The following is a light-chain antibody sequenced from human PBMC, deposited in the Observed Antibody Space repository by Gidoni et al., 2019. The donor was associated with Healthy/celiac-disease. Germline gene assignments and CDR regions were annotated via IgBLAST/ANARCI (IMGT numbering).Light chain of an antibody. CDR3: QQRSSWPGT. Sequence: EIVLTQSPATLSLSPVARATLSCRASQSVSSYLAWYQQNPGQAPRLLIYDASNRATGIPARFCGSGSGTDFTLSISSLEPEDFAVYYCQQRSSWPGTFXQXTRLEIK. CDR1: QSVSSY. J-gene: IGKJ5*01. CDR2: DAS. V-gene: IGKV3-11*01.